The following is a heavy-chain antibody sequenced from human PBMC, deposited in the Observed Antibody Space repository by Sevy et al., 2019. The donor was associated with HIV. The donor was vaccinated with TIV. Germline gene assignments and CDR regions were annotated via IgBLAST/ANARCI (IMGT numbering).Heavy chain of an antibody. CDR3: ARDHVKDGDLGDYYYYAMDV. V-gene: IGHV3-11*01. CDR1: GFTFSDYY. D-gene: IGHD4-17*01. J-gene: IGHJ6*02. Sequence: GGSLRLSCAASGFTFSDYYMSWIRQAPGKGLEWVSYISGSDTTIYYADSVKGRFSISRDNAKNSPNLKMHSLRAEDTAVYYCARDHVKDGDLGDYYYYAMDVWGQGTTVTVSS. CDR2: ISGSDTTI.